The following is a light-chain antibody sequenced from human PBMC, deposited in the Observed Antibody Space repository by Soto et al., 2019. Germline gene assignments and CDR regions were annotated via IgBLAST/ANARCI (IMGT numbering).Light chain of an antibody. Sequence: EIVLTQSPGTLSLSPGERATLSCISSRSAPNDYFSWYQQKPGQPPILLFFPSSNISTNIHTRLRGSGSGTDFLLTMSGLEPADSGTYLCHHQGGTPCTFCLGTKVDI. CDR3: HHQGGTPCT. CDR2: PSS. CDR1: RSAPNDY. V-gene: IGKV3-20*01. J-gene: IGKJ1*01.